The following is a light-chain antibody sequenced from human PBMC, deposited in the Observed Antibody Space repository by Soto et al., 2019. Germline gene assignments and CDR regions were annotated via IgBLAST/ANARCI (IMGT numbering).Light chain of an antibody. V-gene: IGLV2-14*01. CDR1: SSDVGGYNY. CDR3: SSYTSSSTLG. Sequence: QSVLTQPASVSGSPGQSITISCTGTSSDVGGYNYVSWYQQHPGKAPKLMIYEVSNRPSGVSNRFSGSKSGNTASLTISGRQAEDEDDYYCSSYTSSSTLGFGGGTKLTVL. J-gene: IGLJ2*01. CDR2: EVS.